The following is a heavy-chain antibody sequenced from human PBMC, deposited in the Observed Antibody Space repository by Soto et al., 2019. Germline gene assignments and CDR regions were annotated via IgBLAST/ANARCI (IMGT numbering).Heavy chain of an antibody. CDR3: AKRSGHQHPFDYYYGMDV. CDR1: GGTFSSYA. Sequence: ASVKVSCKASGGTFSSYAISWVRQAPGQGLEWMGGIIPIFGTANYAQKFQGRVTITADESTSTAYMELNSLRAEDTAVYYCAKRSGHQHPFDYYYGMDVWGQGTTVTVSS. D-gene: IGHD6-25*01. V-gene: IGHV1-69*13. J-gene: IGHJ6*02. CDR2: IIPIFGTA.